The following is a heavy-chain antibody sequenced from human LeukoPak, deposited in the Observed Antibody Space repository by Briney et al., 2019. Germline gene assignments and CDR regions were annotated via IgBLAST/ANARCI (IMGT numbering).Heavy chain of an antibody. D-gene: IGHD4/OR15-4a*01. CDR1: GDSMSSSSHY. J-gene: IGHJ4*02. CDR3: ARLHRAKPGPDF. V-gene: IGHV4-39*01. CDR2: TYDGGNT. Sequence: SETLSLTCTVSGDSMSSSSHYWGWIRQPPGKGLEWIGATYDGGNTDYSPSLKSRVTISVDTSKNQLSLRLSSVTAADTAVYFCARLHRAKPGPDFWGQGTLVTVSS.